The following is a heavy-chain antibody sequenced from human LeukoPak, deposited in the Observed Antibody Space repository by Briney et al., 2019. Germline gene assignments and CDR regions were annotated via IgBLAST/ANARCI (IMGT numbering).Heavy chain of an antibody. J-gene: IGHJ5*02. D-gene: IGHD3-16*01. CDR2: INPNSGGT. V-gene: IGHV1-2*04. CDR1: GYTFTGYY. Sequence: ASVKVSCKASGYTFTGYYMHWVRQAPGQGLEWMGWINPNSGGTNYAQKFQDWVTMTRDTSISTAYMELSRLRSDDTAVYYCARGLTIGNWFDPWGQGTLVTVSS. CDR3: ARGLTIGNWFDP.